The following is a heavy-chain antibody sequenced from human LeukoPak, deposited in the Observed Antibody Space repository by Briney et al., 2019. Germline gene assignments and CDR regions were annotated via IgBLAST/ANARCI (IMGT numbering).Heavy chain of an antibody. J-gene: IGHJ4*02. CDR1: GYTLTELS. CDR3: ATARRDGYNGHFDY. V-gene: IGHV1-24*01. CDR2: FDPEDGET. Sequence: ASVKVSCKVSGYTLTELSMHWVRQAPGKGLEWMGGFDPEDGETIYAQKFQVRVTMTEDTSTDTAYMELSSLRSEDTAVYYCATARRDGYNGHFDYWGQGTLVTVSS. D-gene: IGHD5-24*01.